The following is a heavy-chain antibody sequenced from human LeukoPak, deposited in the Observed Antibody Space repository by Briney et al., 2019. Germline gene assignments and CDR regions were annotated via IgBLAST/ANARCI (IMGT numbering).Heavy chain of an antibody. CDR3: AGEYYDFWSGYRSNYYYYMDV. J-gene: IGHJ6*03. V-gene: IGHV1-69*05. Sequence: SVKVSCKASGGTFSSYAISWVRQAPGQGLEWMGGIIPIFGTANYAQKFQGRVTITMDESTSTAYMELSSLRSEDTAVYYCAGEYYDFWSGYRSNYYYYMDVWGKGTTVTVSS. CDR2: IIPIFGTA. CDR1: GGTFSSYA. D-gene: IGHD3-3*01.